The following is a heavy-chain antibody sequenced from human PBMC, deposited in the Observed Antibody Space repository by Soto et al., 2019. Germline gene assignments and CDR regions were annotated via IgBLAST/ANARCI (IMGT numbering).Heavy chain of an antibody. CDR2: IYHSGST. Sequence: SETLSLTCAVSGGSISSSNWWSWVRQPPGKGLEWIGEIYHSGSTNYNPSLKSRVTISVDKSKNQFSLKLSSVTAADTAVYYCARVEYSSSASDIYFDYWGQGTLVTVSS. CDR3: ARVEYSSSASDIYFDY. J-gene: IGHJ4*02. D-gene: IGHD6-6*01. CDR1: GGSISSSNW. V-gene: IGHV4-4*02.